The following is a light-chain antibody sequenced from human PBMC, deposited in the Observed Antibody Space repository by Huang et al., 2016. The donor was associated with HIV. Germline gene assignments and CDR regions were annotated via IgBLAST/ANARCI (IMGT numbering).Light chain of an antibody. CDR2: KVS. V-gene: IGKV2-30*01. CDR1: QSLVYSDGDTY. Sequence: DVVMTQSPLSLPVTLGQPASISCRSSQSLVYSDGDTYLSWFQQRPGQSPRRLSYKVSKRDSGVPDRFSGSGSGTDFTLKISRVEAEDVGVYYCMQGTHWPKTFGQGTKLEIK. J-gene: IGKJ2*01. CDR3: MQGTHWPKT.